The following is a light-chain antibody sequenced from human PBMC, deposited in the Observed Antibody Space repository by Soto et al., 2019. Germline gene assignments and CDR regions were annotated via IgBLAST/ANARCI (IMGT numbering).Light chain of an antibody. CDR2: GTS. V-gene: IGKV3-20*01. CDR3: QQYGNSPT. J-gene: IGKJ4*01. Sequence: VMTQSPGTVSLSPGERATRSCRASQSVSRSDSAWYQHKPGQSPRLLIYGTSSRATGIPDRFSGSGSGTGFTLTISRLEPEDSAVYYCQQYGNSPTFGGGTKVDIK. CDR1: QSVSRSD.